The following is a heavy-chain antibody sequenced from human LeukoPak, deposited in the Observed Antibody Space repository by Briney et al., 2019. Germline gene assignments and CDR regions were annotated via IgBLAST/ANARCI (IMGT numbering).Heavy chain of an antibody. CDR1: GFTFSSYG. V-gene: IGHV3-33*01. D-gene: IGHD3-22*01. J-gene: IGHJ4*02. CDR3: ARDDSSGYYHFAC. Sequence: GRSVRLSCAASGFTFSSYGMHWVRQAPGKGLEWVAVIWYDGSNKYYADSVKGRFTISRDNSKNTLYLQMNSLRAEYTAVYYCARDDSSGYYHFACWGQGTLVTVSS. CDR2: IWYDGSNK.